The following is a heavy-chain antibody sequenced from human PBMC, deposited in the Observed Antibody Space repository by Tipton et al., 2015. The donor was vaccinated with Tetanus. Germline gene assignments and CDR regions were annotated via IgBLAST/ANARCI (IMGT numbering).Heavy chain of an antibody. CDR2: ISGSGGST. J-gene: IGHJ6*02. V-gene: IGHV3-23*01. CDR1: GFTFSNYA. CDR3: AKGADDFWSVFNYVMDV. D-gene: IGHD3-3*01. Sequence: SLRLSCVASGFTFSNYAMNWVRQAPGKGLEWVSAISGSGGSTQYADSVKGRFTISRDNSKNTLYLQMNSLRAEDTAVYYCAKGADDFWSVFNYVMDVWGQGTTVTVSS.